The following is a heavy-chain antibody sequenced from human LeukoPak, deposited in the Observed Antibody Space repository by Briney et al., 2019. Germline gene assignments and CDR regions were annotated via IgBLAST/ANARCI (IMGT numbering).Heavy chain of an antibody. Sequence: SETLSLTCTVSGGSISSSSYYWGWIRQPPGKGLEWIGSIYYSGSTYYNPSLKSRVTISVDTSKNQFSLKLSSVTAADTAVYYCARDIHSLGDYWGQGTLVTVSS. CDR3: ARDIHSLGDY. D-gene: IGHD5-18*01. J-gene: IGHJ4*02. CDR1: GGSISSSSYY. V-gene: IGHV4-39*02. CDR2: IYYSGST.